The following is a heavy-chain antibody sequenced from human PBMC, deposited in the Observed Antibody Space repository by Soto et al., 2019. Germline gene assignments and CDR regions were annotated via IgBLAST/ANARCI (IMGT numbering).Heavy chain of an antibody. CDR1: GGTFSSYA. J-gene: IGHJ4*02. Sequence: VASVKVSCKASGGTFSSYAISWVRQAPGQGLEWMGGIIPIFGTANYAQKFQGRVTITADKSTSTAYMELSSLRSEDTAVYYCARVGIAAAGYYFDYWGQGTLVTVSS. V-gene: IGHV1-69*06. D-gene: IGHD6-13*01. CDR2: IIPIFGTA. CDR3: ARVGIAAAGYYFDY.